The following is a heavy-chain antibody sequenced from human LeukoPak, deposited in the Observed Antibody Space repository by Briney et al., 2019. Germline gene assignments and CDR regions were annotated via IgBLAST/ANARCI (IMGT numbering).Heavy chain of an antibody. CDR3: ARDSGSGWFNWFDP. Sequence: SETLSLPCTVSGGSISSGSYYWSWIRQPAGKGLEWIGRIYTSGSTNYNPSLKSRVTISVDTSKNQFSLKLSSVTAADTAVYYCARDSGSGWFNWFDPWGQGTLVTVSS. J-gene: IGHJ5*02. V-gene: IGHV4-61*02. CDR2: IYTSGST. D-gene: IGHD6-19*01. CDR1: GGSISSGSYY.